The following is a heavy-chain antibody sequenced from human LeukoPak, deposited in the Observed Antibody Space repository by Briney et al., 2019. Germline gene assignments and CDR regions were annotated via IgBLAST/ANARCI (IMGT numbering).Heavy chain of an antibody. CDR2: INPNSGGT. CDR3: ASFRDIVVVPAAIESLDI. V-gene: IGHV1-2*06. CDR1: GYTFTGYY. J-gene: IGHJ3*02. Sequence: ASVKVSCKASGYTFTGYYMHWVRQAPGQGLEWMGRINPNSGGTNYAQKFQGRVTMTRDTSISTAYMELSRLRSDDTAVYYCASFRDIVVVPAAIESLDIWGQGTMVTVSS. D-gene: IGHD2-2*01.